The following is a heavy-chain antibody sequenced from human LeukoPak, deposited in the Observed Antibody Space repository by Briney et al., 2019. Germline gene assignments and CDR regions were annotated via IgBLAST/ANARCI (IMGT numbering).Heavy chain of an antibody. V-gene: IGHV4-39*01. J-gene: IGHJ5*02. CDR3: ARLLWFGELFSFDP. Sequence: PSETLSLTCTVSGGSISSSSYYWGWIRQPPGKGLEWIGSIYYSGSTYYNPSLKSRVTISVDTSKNQFSLKLSSVTAADTAVYYCARLLWFGELFSFDPRGQGTLVTVSS. D-gene: IGHD3-10*01. CDR1: GGSISSSSYY. CDR2: IYYSGST.